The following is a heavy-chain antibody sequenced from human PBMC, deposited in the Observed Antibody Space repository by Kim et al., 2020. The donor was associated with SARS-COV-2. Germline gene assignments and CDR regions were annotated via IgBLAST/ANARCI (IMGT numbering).Heavy chain of an antibody. Sequence: GGSLRLSCAASGFIFSTYEINWVRQAPGKGLEWVSYTSTSGSTIYSADSVKGRFTVSRDNARNSVYLQMNSLRDDDTAVYYCARGLYCSSTKCSFGLDVWGQGTTVTVSS. D-gene: IGHD2-2*01. CDR1: GFIFSTYE. V-gene: IGHV3-48*03. CDR2: TSTSGSTI. J-gene: IGHJ6*02. CDR3: ARGLYCSSTKCSFGLDV.